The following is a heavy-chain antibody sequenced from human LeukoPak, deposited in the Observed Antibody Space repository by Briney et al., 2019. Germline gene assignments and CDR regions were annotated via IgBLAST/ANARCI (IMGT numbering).Heavy chain of an antibody. J-gene: IGHJ6*03. CDR1: GGSISSYY. CDR2: IYTSGST. Sequence: SETLSLTCTVSGGSISSYYWSWIRQPAGKGLEWIGRIYTSGSTNYNPSLKSRVTMSVDTSKNQFSLKLSSVTAADTAVYYCARGPLLRYFDYRAPTADYYYYMDVWGKGTTVTVSS. V-gene: IGHV4-4*07. D-gene: IGHD3-9*01. CDR3: ARGPLLRYFDYRAPTADYYYYMDV.